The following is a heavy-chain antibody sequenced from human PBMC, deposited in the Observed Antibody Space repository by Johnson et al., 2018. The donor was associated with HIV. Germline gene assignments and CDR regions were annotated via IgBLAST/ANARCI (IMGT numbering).Heavy chain of an antibody. D-gene: IGHD6-13*01. J-gene: IGHJ3*02. CDR1: GFTFSSYA. CDR3: ARDTDSSSWYTGPDAFDI. V-gene: IGHV3-23*04. Sequence: EVQLVESGGGLVQPGGSLRLSCAASGFTFSSYALCWVRQAPGQGLEWVSPFSGSGDRTYYADSVKGRFTISRDNYQNTLYLQMHRLRAEDTAVYDCARDTDSSSWYTGPDAFDIWGQGKMVTVSS. CDR2: FSGSGDRT.